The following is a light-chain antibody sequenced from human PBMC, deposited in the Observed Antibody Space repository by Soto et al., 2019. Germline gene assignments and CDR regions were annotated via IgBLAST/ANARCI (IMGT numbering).Light chain of an antibody. CDR3: QSYDNSLSAYYV. J-gene: IGLJ1*01. CDR2: GNS. V-gene: IGLV1-40*01. Sequence: QSVLTQPPSVSWAPGQRVTISCTGSSSNNGAGYDVHWYQQLPGTAPKLLIYGNSNRPSGVPDRFSGSKSGTSASLAITGLQAEDEADYYCQSYDNSLSAYYVFGTGTKVTVL. CDR1: SSNNGAGYD.